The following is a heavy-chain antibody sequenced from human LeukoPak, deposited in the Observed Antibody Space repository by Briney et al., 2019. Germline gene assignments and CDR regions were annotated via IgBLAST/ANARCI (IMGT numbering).Heavy chain of an antibody. V-gene: IGHV3-7*01. CDR1: GFTFSSYW. CDR3: ARDDTYYDFWSGYGH. Sequence: GGSLRLSCAASGFTFSSYWMSWVRQAPGKGLEWVANIKQDGSEKYYVHSVKGRFTISRDNAKNSLYLQMNSLRAEDTAVYYCARDDTYYDFWSGYGHWGQGTLVTVSS. D-gene: IGHD3-3*01. CDR2: IKQDGSEK. J-gene: IGHJ4*02.